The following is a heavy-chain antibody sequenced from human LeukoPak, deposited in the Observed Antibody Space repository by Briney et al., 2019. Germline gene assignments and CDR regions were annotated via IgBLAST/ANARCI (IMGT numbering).Heavy chain of an antibody. Sequence: ASVKVSCKASGYTFTSYATHWVRQAPGQRLEWMGWINAGNGNTKYSQKFQGRVTITRDTSASTAYMELSSLRSEDTAVYYCARGIAVAGTSDYWGQGTLVTVSS. CDR2: INAGNGNT. J-gene: IGHJ4*02. D-gene: IGHD6-19*01. CDR3: ARGIAVAGTSDY. V-gene: IGHV1-3*01. CDR1: GYTFTSYA.